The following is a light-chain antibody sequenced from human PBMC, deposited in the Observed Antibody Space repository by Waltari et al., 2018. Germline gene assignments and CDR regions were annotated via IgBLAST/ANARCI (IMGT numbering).Light chain of an antibody. Sequence: QLVLTQSPSASASLGASVKLTSTLSSGHSRYTIARHQQQPEKGPRYLMKVNSDGGHSKGDGIPDRFSGSSSGAERYLTISSLQSEDEADYYCQTWGTGIHVVFGGGTKLTVL. CDR1: SGHSRYT. CDR2: VNSDGGH. V-gene: IGLV4-69*01. CDR3: QTWGTGIHVV. J-gene: IGLJ2*01.